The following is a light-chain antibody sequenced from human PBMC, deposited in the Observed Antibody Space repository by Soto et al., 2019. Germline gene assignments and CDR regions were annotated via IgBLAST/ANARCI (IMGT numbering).Light chain of an antibody. CDR1: QSISSY. CDR3: QQSYSAPAT. J-gene: IGKJ3*01. V-gene: IGKV1-39*01. CDR2: AAS. Sequence: DIQMTQSPSSLSASVGDRVTITCRASQSISSYLNWFQQKPGKAPKLLIYAASSLQSGVPSRFSGSGSGTHFSLTISSLQPEDFATHYCQQSYSAPATFGPGTKVDI.